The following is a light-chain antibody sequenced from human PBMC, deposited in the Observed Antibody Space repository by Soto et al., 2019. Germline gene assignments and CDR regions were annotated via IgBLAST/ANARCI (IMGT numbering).Light chain of an antibody. Sequence: DIQMTQSPSTLSASVGDRVTITCRASQSISSWLAWYQQKPGKAPKLLIYKASSLESGVPSRFSGSGSGTEFTLTLSSLQPDDFATYYYQHYNSYSYTFGQGTKLEIK. V-gene: IGKV1-5*03. CDR1: QSISSW. J-gene: IGKJ2*01. CDR3: QHYNSYSYT. CDR2: KAS.